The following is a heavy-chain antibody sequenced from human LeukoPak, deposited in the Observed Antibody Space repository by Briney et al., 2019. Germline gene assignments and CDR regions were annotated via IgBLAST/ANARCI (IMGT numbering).Heavy chain of an antibody. CDR3: ASISYDSSGYNTYYYGMDV. V-gene: IGHV1-2*06. CDR1: GGTFSSYA. Sequence: GASVKVSCTASGGTFSSYAISWVRQAPGQGLEWMGRINPNSGGTNYAQKFQGRVTMTRDTSISTAYMELSRLRSDDTAVYYCASISYDSSGYNTYYYGMDVWGQGTTVTVSS. D-gene: IGHD3-22*01. J-gene: IGHJ6*02. CDR2: INPNSGGT.